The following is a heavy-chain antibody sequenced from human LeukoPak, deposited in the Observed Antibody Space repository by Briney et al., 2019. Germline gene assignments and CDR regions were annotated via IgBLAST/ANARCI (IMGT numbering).Heavy chain of an antibody. V-gene: IGHV3-74*01. CDR2: VNVDGSDK. J-gene: IGHJ4*02. D-gene: IGHD1-26*01. Sequence: PGGSLRLSCAASRFTFSVHYMHWVRQAPGKGLEWVARVNVDGSDKVYADSVKGRFTISRDNAKNTLYLQMNSLRAEDTAVYYCAKLRRGIVGTTYDYWGQGTLVTVSS. CDR3: AKLRRGIVGTTYDY. CDR1: RFTFSVHY.